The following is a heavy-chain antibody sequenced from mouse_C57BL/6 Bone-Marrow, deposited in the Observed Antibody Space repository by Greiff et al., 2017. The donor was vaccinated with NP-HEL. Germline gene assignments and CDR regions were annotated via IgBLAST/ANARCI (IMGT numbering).Heavy chain of an antibody. CDR3: ARLGGYSSDY. CDR2: INPSSGYT. V-gene: IGHV1-4*01. CDR1: GYTFTSYT. D-gene: IGHD2-3*01. Sequence: QVHVKQSGAELARPGASVKMSCKASGYTFTSYTMHWVKQRPGQGLEWIGYINPSSGYTKYNQKFKDKATLTADKSSSTAYMQLSSLTSEDSAVYYCARLGGYSSDYWGQGTTLTVSS. J-gene: IGHJ2*01.